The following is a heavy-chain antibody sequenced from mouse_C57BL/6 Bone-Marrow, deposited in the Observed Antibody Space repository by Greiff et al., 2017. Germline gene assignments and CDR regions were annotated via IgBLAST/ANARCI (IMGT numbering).Heavy chain of an antibody. Sequence: EVMLVESGGDLVKPGGSLKLSCAASGFTFSSYGMSWVRQTPDKRLEWVATISSGGSYTYSPDSVKGRFTISSDNAKNTLFLQMSRLKLEETAMFYCSRSYYYGSSYGWFAYWGQGTLVTVSA. CDR3: SRSYYYGSSYGWFAY. D-gene: IGHD1-1*01. V-gene: IGHV5-6*01. J-gene: IGHJ3*01. CDR1: GFTFSSYG. CDR2: ISSGGSYT.